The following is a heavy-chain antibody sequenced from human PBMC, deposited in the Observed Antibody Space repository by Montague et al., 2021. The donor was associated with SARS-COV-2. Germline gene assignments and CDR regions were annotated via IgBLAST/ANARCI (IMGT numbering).Heavy chain of an antibody. Sequence: SLRLSCAGSGFTLGDYAMSWVRQAPGKGLRWVGIIRARAYGGTTDYAASVKGRFTISRDDSRSIAYLQLNSLKTEDTAVYYCTSNASPYYGVDVWGQGTTVTVS. CDR3: TSNASPYYGVDV. J-gene: IGHJ6*02. CDR2: IRARAYGGTT. D-gene: IGHD2-2*01. V-gene: IGHV3-49*04. CDR1: GFTLGDYA.